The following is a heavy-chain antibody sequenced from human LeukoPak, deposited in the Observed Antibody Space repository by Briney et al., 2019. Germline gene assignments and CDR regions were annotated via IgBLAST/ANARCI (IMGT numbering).Heavy chain of an antibody. CDR2: ISSSSSYI. CDR1: GFTFSSYS. CDR3: ARDLGTMIAACAFDI. Sequence: GGSLRLSCAASGFTFSSYSMNWVRQAPGKGLEWVSSISSSSSYIYYADSVKGRFTISRDNAKNSLYLQMNSLRAEDTAVYYCARDLGTMIAACAFDIWGQGTMVTVSS. V-gene: IGHV3-21*01. J-gene: IGHJ3*02. D-gene: IGHD3-22*01.